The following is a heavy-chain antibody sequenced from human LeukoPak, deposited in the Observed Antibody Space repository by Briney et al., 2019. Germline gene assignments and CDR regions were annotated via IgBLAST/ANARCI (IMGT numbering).Heavy chain of an antibody. CDR2: ISYSGNT. CDR1: GDSISNYY. D-gene: IGHD4-17*01. J-gene: IGHJ3*02. V-gene: IGHV4-59*12. Sequence: SETLSLTCTVSGDSISNYYWSWIRQPPGKGLEWIGFISYSGNTNYNASLKSRITISVDTSKNQLSLKLSSVTAADTAVYYCARGQSPVTTKLRDAFDIWGQGTMVTVSS. CDR3: ARGQSPVTTKLRDAFDI.